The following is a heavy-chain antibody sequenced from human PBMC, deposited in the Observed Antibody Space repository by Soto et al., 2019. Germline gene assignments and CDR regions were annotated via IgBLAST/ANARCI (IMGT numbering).Heavy chain of an antibody. D-gene: IGHD3-3*01. J-gene: IGHJ5*02. CDR1: GGSMTSYY. V-gene: IGHV4-4*07. CDR2: VYSSGGT. Sequence: SETLSLTCTVSGGSMTSYYWTWIRQPAGKGLEWIGRVYSSGGTHYNPSLKSRVTIPLDTSKNQFSLRLLSVTDADTAVYFCARGQRFSDWFDPWGQGTLVTVSS. CDR3: ARGQRFSDWFDP.